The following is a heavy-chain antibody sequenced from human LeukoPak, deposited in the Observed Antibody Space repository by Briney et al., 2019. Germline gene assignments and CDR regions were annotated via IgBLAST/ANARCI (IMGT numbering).Heavy chain of an antibody. CDR1: GFTFSSYS. J-gene: IGHJ4*02. CDR2: VSSSSSYI. D-gene: IGHD3-16*01. Sequence: GGSLRLSCAASGFTFSSYSMNWVRQAPGKGLEWVSSVSSSSSYIYYADSVKGRFTISRDNAKNSLYLQMNSLRAEDTAVYYCARGRWGGEVDYWGQGTLVTVSS. V-gene: IGHV3-21*01. CDR3: ARGRWGGEVDY.